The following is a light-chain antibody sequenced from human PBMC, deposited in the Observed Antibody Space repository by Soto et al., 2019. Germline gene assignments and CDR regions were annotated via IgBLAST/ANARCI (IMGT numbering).Light chain of an antibody. CDR3: QQGYTSRWT. CDR2: ATS. Sequence: DIQMTQSPSSLSASVGDRVTITCRAGQDIRSYLNWYQQKPGKAPQLLIYATSFLQIVVPSRFSASGSGTDFSLVITDLQLEDSATYYCQQGYTSRWTSGQGTKVEI. CDR1: QDIRSY. J-gene: IGKJ1*01. V-gene: IGKV1-39*01.